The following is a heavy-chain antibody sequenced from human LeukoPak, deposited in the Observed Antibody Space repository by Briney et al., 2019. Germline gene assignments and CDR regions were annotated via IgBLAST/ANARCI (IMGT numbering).Heavy chain of an antibody. Sequence: PSETLSLTCTVSGGSISSYYWSWIWQPPGKGLEWIGYIYYSGSTNYNPSLKSRVTISVDTSKNQFSLKLSSVTAADTAVYYCARDDPRVGFDYWGQGTLVTVSS. CDR1: GGSISSYY. J-gene: IGHJ4*02. D-gene: IGHD2-15*01. V-gene: IGHV4-59*01. CDR2: IYYSGST. CDR3: ARDDPRVGFDY.